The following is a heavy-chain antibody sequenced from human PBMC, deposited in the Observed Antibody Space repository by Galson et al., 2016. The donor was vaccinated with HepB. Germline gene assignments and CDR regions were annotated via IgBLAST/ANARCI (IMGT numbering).Heavy chain of an antibody. V-gene: IGHV4-31*03. CDR1: GGSISSDTYY. Sequence: TLSLTCTVSGGSISSDTYYWSWIRQHPGKGLEWIGYIYYSGSTYYNPSLKSRLTISVDTSKNQFSLKLSSVTAADTAVYYCARVVVVPATMQFYSPNLPRYYFDYWGQGTLVTVSS. J-gene: IGHJ4*02. CDR2: IYYSGST. CDR3: ARVVVVPATMQFYSPNLPRYYFDY. D-gene: IGHD2-2*01.